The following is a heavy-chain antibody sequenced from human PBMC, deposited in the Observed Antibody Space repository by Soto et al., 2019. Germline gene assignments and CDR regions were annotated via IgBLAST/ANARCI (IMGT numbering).Heavy chain of an antibody. CDR2: IIPIFGTT. CDR1: GGTFSNYA. D-gene: IGHD5-12*01. CDR3: AKDGGADGYFGNWLDP. V-gene: IGHV1-69*15. Sequence: QVQLVQSGAEVKKPGSSVKVSCKASGGTFSNYAITWVRQAPGQGHEWVTRIIPIFGTTNVAQKFQGRVTVTADESTTTAYMELSGLRSDDTAVYYCAKDGGADGYFGNWLDPWGQGTQVTVSS. J-gene: IGHJ5*02.